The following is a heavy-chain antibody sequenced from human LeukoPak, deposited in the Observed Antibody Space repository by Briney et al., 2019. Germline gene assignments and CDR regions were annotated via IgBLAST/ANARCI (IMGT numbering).Heavy chain of an antibody. D-gene: IGHD3-22*01. CDR3: ASRGFDSSGYYAFFA. J-gene: IGHJ5*02. Sequence: GGSLRLSCAASGFDFDDYGMSWVRQVPGKGLEWVPGINWNGGTTGYADSVKGRFTISRDNAKNSLYLQMNSLRAEDTALYYCASRGFDSSGYYAFFAWGQGTLVTVSS. CDR2: INWNGGTT. V-gene: IGHV3-20*04. CDR1: GFDFDDYG.